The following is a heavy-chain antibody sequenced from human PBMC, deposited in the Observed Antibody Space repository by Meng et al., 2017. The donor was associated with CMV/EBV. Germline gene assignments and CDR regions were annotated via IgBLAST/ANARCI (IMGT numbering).Heavy chain of an antibody. V-gene: IGHV1-8*01. Sequence: ASVKVSCTASGSTFTSYDINWVRQTTGQGLEWMGWMNPNSGNTGYAQKFQGRVTMTRNTSISTAYMELSSLRSEDTAVYYCARGPYCSSTSCYVAFVYYYYYGMDVWGQGTTVTVSS. CDR1: GSTFTSYD. D-gene: IGHD2-2*01. CDR3: ARGPYCSSTSCYVAFVYYYYYGMDV. J-gene: IGHJ6*02. CDR2: MNPNSGNT.